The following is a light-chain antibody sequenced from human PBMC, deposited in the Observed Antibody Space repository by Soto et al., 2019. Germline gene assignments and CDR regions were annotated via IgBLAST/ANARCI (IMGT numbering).Light chain of an antibody. CDR1: SGYSNYK. Sequence: QPVLTQPPSASASLGASVTLTCTLSSGYSNYKVDWYQQRPGKGPRFVMRVGTGGIVGSKGDGIPDRFSVLGSGLNRYLTIKNIQEEDESDYHCGADHGSGSNFREVFGTGTKLTVL. J-gene: IGLJ1*01. V-gene: IGLV9-49*01. CDR2: VGTGGIVG. CDR3: GADHGSGSNFREV.